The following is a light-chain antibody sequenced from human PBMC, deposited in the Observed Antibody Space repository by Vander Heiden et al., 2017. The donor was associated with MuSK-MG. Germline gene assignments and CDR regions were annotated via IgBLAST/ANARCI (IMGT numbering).Light chain of an antibody. V-gene: IGLV2-14*01. CDR3: SSYTGSSTWV. CDR1: SSDVGGYNY. CDR2: DVS. Sequence: QSALTQPASVSGSPGQSITISCPGTSSDVGGYNYVSWYQQHPGKAPKLIIYDVSDRPSGVSNRFSGSKSGNTASLTISGLQAEDEAEYYCSSYTGSSTWVFGGGTKLTVL. J-gene: IGLJ3*02.